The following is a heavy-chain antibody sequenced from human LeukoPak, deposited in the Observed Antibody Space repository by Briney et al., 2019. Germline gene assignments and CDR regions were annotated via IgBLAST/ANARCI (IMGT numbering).Heavy chain of an antibody. CDR1: GYIFTSYW. V-gene: IGHV5-51*01. D-gene: IGHD1-1*01. Sequence: GESLKISCKGSGYIFTSYWIGWVRQMPGKGLEWMGIIYPGDSDTRYSPSFQGQVTISADKSISTAYLQWSSLKASDTAMYYCARLGGPNWHAPNFGYWGQGTLVTVSS. J-gene: IGHJ4*02. CDR2: IYPGDSDT. CDR3: ARLGGPNWHAPNFGY.